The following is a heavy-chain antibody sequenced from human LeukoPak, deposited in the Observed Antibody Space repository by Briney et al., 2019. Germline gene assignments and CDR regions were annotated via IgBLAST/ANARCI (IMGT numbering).Heavy chain of an antibody. J-gene: IGHJ3*01. CDR2: ISESGDKT. Sequence: PGGSLRLSCVVSGFTFNKYAMSWVRQAPGKGLGWVSVISESGDKTLYAGSVRGRFTISRDNSKNTLSLQMNSLRAEDTALYYCAKGDDGDWSAFDFWGQGTMVTVSP. CDR3: AKGDDGDWSAFDF. V-gene: IGHV3-23*01. D-gene: IGHD2-21*02. CDR1: GFTFNKYA.